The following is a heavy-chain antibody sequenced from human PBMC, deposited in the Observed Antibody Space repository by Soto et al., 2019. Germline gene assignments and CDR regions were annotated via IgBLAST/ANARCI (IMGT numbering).Heavy chain of an antibody. Sequence: QVQLVESGGGVVQPGRSLRLSCAASGFTFSGHGKHWVRQAPGKGLEWVAVIWYDGGNTYYGDSVKGRFTISRDNSRNTLYLEMNSLRAEDTAVYYCARDWLHDSSGAIDMWGQGTMVTVSS. CDR2: IWYDGGNT. D-gene: IGHD3-22*01. J-gene: IGHJ3*02. CDR3: ARDWLHDSSGAIDM. CDR1: GFTFSGHG. V-gene: IGHV3-33*01.